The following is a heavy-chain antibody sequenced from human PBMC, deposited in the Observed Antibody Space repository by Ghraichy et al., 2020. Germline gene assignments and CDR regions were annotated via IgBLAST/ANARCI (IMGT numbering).Heavy chain of an antibody. CDR1: GFTFGSFG. Sequence: GGSLRLSCAASGFTFGSFGMHWVRQAPVKGLDWVAVVSFHVPVQYDPDSVKGRFPISRDHSKNMLYLEMNSLITEDTGVYYCATEESTWTNYLYAAWGQGTRVTVAS. D-gene: IGHD4/OR15-4a*01. J-gene: IGHJ5*02. CDR3: ATEESTWTNYLYAA. V-gene: IGHV3-30*03. CDR2: VSFHVPVQ.